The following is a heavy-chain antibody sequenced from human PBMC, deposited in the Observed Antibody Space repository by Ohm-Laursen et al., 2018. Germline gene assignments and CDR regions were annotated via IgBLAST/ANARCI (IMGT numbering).Heavy chain of an antibody. D-gene: IGHD6-6*01. J-gene: IGHJ4*02. CDR1: GYSISSGYY. CDR2: IYHSGST. Sequence: SDTLSLTCAVSGYSISSGYYWGWIRQPPGKGLEWIGSIYHSGSTYYNPSLKSRVTISVDTSKNQFSLKLSSVTAADTAVYYCARDLDVHSSSSPYWGQGTLVTVSS. V-gene: IGHV4-38-2*02. CDR3: ARDLDVHSSSSPY.